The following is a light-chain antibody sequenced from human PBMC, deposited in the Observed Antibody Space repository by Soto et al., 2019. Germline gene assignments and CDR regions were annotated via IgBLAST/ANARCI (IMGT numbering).Light chain of an antibody. CDR2: AAS. J-gene: IGKJ4*01. Sequence: IQMTQSPSALSASVGDRVTITCRASQDIRPFLAWYQHKPGRVPKLLIYAASTLQSGVPSRFSGSGSGTDFILTISSLKPEDAAIYSCHKYNTASSTFGGGTTVEI. CDR3: HKYNTASST. V-gene: IGKV1-27*01. CDR1: QDIRPF.